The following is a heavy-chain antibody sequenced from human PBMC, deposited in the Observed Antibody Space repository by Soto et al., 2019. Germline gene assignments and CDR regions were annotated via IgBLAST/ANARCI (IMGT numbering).Heavy chain of an antibody. CDR1: GGSSSRSNG. J-gene: IGHJ4*02. CDR2: IYHSGST. Sequence: SETLSLTCAVSGGSSSRSNGWSWVRQPPGKGLEWIGEIYHSGSTNDNPSLKSRVTISVDKSKNQFSLKLSSVTAADTAVYYCARAAMGASSWPFDYWGQGTLVTVSS. V-gene: IGHV4-4*02. D-gene: IGHD6-13*01. CDR3: ARAAMGASSWPFDY.